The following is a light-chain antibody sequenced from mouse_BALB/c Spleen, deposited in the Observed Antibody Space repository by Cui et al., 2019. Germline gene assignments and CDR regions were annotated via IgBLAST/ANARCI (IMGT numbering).Light chain of an antibody. J-gene: IGKJ1*01. V-gene: IGKV4-80*01. Sequence: QIVLTQSPAIMSASLGEEITLTCSASSSVSYMHWYQQKSCTSPKLLIYSTSNLGSGVPSRFSGSGSGTFYSLTISGVEAEDAADYYCHQWSSWTFGGGTKLEIK. CDR1: SSVSY. CDR3: HQWSSWT. CDR2: STS.